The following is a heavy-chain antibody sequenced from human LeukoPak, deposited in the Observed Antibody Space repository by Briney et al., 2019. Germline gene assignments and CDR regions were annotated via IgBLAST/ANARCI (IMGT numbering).Heavy chain of an antibody. CDR2: ISAYNGNT. Sequence: ASVKVSCKASGYTFTTYGINWVRQAPGQGLEWMGWISAYNGNTNYAQNLQGRVTLTTDTSASTAYMELRSLRSDDTAVYYCAGDLIAARPGWFDPWGQGTLVIVSS. V-gene: IGHV1-18*01. CDR3: AGDLIAARPGWFDP. D-gene: IGHD6-6*01. J-gene: IGHJ5*02. CDR1: GYTFTTYG.